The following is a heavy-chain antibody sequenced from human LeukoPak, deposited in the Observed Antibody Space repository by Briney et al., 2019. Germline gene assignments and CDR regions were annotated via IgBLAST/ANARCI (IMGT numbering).Heavy chain of an antibody. V-gene: IGHV4-59*01. CDR2: IYYRGST. D-gene: IGHD4-11*01. Sequence: SETLSLTCTVSGGSISSYYWSWIRQPPGKGLEWIGYIYYRGSTNYNPSLKSRVTISVDTSKNQFSLKLSSVTAADTAVYYCARLPYSGGFDPWGQGTLVTVSS. J-gene: IGHJ5*02. CDR3: ARLPYSGGFDP. CDR1: GGSISSYY.